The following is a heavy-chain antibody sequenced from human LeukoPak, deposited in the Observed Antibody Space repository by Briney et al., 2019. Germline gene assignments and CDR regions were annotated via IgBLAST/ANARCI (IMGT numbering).Heavy chain of an antibody. Sequence: SETLSLTCTVSGGSISSYYWSWIRQPPGKGLEWIGEINHSGSTNYNPSLKSRVTISVDTSKNQFSLKLSSVTAADTAVYYCARGTLGGYYYYGMDVWGQGTTVTVSS. CDR3: ARGTLGGYYYYGMDV. CDR1: GGSISSYY. CDR2: INHSGST. V-gene: IGHV4-34*01. D-gene: IGHD3-10*01. J-gene: IGHJ6*02.